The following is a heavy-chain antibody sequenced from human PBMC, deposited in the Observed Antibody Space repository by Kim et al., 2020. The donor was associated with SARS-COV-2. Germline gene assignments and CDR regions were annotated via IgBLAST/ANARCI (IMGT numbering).Heavy chain of an antibody. J-gene: IGHJ5*02. CDR2: IYYSGST. Sequence: SETLSLTCTVSGGSISSSSYYWGWIRQPPGKGLEWIGSIYYSGSTYYNPSLKSRVTISVDTSKNQFSLKLSSVTAADTAVYYCARHIGKDYRGWFDPWGQGTLVTVSS. CDR1: GGSISSSSYY. D-gene: IGHD4-4*01. CDR3: ARHIGKDYRGWFDP. V-gene: IGHV4-39*01.